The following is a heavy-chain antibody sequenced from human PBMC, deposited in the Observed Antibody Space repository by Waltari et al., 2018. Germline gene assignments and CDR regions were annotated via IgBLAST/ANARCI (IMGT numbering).Heavy chain of an antibody. CDR2: INHSVST. V-gene: IGHV4-34*01. Sequence: QVQLQQWGAGLLKPSETLSLTCAVYGGSFSGYYWSWIRKPPGKGLEWIGEINHSVSTNYNPSLKSRVTISVDTSKNQFSLKLSSVTAADTAVYYCARGVVVVAATPINYYYGMDVWGQGTTVTVSS. J-gene: IGHJ6*02. D-gene: IGHD2-15*01. CDR1: GGSFSGYY. CDR3: ARGVVVVAATPINYYYGMDV.